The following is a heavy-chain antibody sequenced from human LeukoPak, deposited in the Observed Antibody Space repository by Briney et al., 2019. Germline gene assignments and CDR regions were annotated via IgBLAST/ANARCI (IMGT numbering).Heavy chain of an antibody. V-gene: IGHV1-69*13. J-gene: IGHJ5*02. CDR2: IIPIFGTA. D-gene: IGHD3-3*01. CDR3: ARGGYDFWSGYYTEGYNWFDP. CDR1: GGTFISYA. Sequence: SVKVSCKASGGTFISYAISWVRQAPGQGLEWMGGIIPIFGTANYAQKFQGRVTITADESTSTAYMELSSLRSEDTAVYYCARGGYDFWSGYYTEGYNWFDPWGQGTLVTVSS.